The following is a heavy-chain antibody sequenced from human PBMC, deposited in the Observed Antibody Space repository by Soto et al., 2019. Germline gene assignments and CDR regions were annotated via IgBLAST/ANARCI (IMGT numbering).Heavy chain of an antibody. CDR1: GFSLDTFGLG. J-gene: IGHJ5*02. V-gene: IGHV2-5*02. Sequence: ESGPTLVNPTPTLTLTCTFSGFSLDTFGLGVAWIRQPPGKALEWLAAIYWDDDKRYSPSLENKVTISKDSSKNQVVLTLTNVDSVDTATYYCAHRKGGYCSSTSCQGYFDPWGQGTPVTVSS. CDR3: AHRKGGYCSSTSCQGYFDP. D-gene: IGHD2-2*01. CDR2: IYWDDDK.